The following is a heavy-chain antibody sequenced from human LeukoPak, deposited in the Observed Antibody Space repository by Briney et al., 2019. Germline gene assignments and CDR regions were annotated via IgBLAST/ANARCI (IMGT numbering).Heavy chain of an antibody. J-gene: IGHJ5*01. CDR3: ARGVGNWNYDS. Sequence: GGSLRLSCTASGFTFSSYAIHWARQAPGKGLEWVAVISIDGNNKFFADSVKGRFTISRDNSKNTVYLQMNSLRSEDTAIYYCARGVGNWNYDSWGQGSLVIVSS. CDR2: ISIDGNNK. D-gene: IGHD1-7*01. CDR1: GFTFSSYA. V-gene: IGHV3-30-3*01.